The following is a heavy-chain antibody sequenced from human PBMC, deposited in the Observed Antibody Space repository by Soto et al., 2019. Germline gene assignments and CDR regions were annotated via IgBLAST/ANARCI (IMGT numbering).Heavy chain of an antibody. CDR2: ISTNGGST. V-gene: IGHV3-64D*06. Sequence: EVQLVESGGGLVQPGGSLRLSCSASGFTFSIYAMHWVRQAPGKGQEYVSSISTNGGSTHYADSVKGRFTISRDNSKNTVYLQMSSLRAEDTAVYYCVKGEYYYDGSAYYPFDYWGQGTLVTVSS. CDR3: VKGEYYYDGSAYYPFDY. J-gene: IGHJ4*02. D-gene: IGHD3-22*01. CDR1: GFTFSIYA.